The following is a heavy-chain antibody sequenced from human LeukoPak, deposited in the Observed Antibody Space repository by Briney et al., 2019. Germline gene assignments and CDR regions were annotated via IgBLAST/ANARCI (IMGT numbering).Heavy chain of an antibody. CDR1: GFIFSKYG. CDR3: AKKYSSGQGRPYDY. CDR2: ISGSGGST. D-gene: IGHD6-19*01. J-gene: IGHJ4*02. Sequence: PGGSLRLSCAVSGFIFSKYGMTWLRQAPGKGLEWVSAISGSGGSTFYADSVKGRFTISRDYSKNTLYLQMNSLRAEDTAIYYCAKKYSSGQGRPYDYWGQGTLVTVSS. V-gene: IGHV3-23*01.